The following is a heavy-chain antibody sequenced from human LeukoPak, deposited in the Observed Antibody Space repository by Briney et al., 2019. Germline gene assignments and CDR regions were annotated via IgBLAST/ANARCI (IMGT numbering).Heavy chain of an antibody. CDR1: GGSINSHY. CDR2: IYYTGKN. V-gene: IGHV4-59*08. D-gene: IGHD6-19*01. CDR3: VRRDTGWNYFDY. J-gene: IGHJ4*02. Sequence: SETLSLTCAVSGGSINSHYWGWIRQPPGKGLQWIGDIYYTGKNNYNPSLKSRVTISLDTSKDHLSLNLTSVVAADTAIYYCVRRDTGWNYFDYWGQGILVTVSS.